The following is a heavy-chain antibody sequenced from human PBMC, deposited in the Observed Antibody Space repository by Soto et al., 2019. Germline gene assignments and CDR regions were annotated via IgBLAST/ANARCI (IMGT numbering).Heavy chain of an antibody. V-gene: IGHV4-59*01. J-gene: IGHJ6*02. CDR1: GGSISSYY. D-gene: IGHD3-16*01. CDR3: AREGAYYYYGMDV. Sequence: PSETLSLTCTVSGGSISSYYWSWIRQPPGNGLEWIGYIYYSGSTNYNPSLKSRVTISVDTSKNQFSLKLSSVTAADTAVYYCAREGAYYYYGMDVWGQGTTVTVSS. CDR2: IYYSGST.